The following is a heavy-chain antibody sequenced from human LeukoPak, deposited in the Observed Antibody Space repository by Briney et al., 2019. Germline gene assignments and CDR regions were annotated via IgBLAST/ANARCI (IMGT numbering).Heavy chain of an antibody. J-gene: IGHJ4*02. D-gene: IGHD3-10*01. Sequence: SGGSLRLSCAASGFTFSSYWMHWVRQAPGKGLVWVSRINSDGSSTSYADSVKGRFTISRDNAKNALYLEMNSLRVGDTAVYYCARERMYSGSGSTYPYYDYWGQGTLVTVSS. CDR1: GFTFSSYW. CDR3: ARERMYSGSGSTYPYYDY. V-gene: IGHV3-74*01. CDR2: INSDGSST.